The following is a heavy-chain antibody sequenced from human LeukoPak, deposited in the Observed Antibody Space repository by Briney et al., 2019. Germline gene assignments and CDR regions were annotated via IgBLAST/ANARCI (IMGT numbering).Heavy chain of an antibody. CDR3: APHTAMNAFDI. CDR2: ISGSGGST. J-gene: IGHJ3*02. V-gene: IGHV3-23*01. Sequence: GGSLRLSCAASGFTFSNYNMNWVRQAPGKGLEWVSTISGSGGSTYYADSVKGRFTISRDNSKNTLYLQMNSLRAEDTAVYYCAPHTAMNAFDIWGQGTMVTVSS. D-gene: IGHD5-18*01. CDR1: GFTFSNYN.